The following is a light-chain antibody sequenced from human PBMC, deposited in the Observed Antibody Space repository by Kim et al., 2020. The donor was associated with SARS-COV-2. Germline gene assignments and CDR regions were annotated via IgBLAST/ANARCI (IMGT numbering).Light chain of an antibody. CDR2: YDD. CDR3: GTWDDSLTGPV. CDR1: SVNMGGNA. J-gene: IGLJ2*01. V-gene: IGLV1-36*01. Sequence: PKVTIACAGRSVNMGGNAVNWYQQFPGKAPRLLISYDDQLSSGVSDRFSASKSVTSASLAISELQSEDEADYYCGTWDDSLTGPVFGGGTQLTVL.